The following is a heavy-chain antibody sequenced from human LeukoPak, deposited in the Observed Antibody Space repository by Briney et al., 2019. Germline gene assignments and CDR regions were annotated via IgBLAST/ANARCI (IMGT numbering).Heavy chain of an antibody. Sequence: PGGSLRLSCAASGFTFSSYAMSWVRQAPGKGLEWVSATSGSGGSTYYADSVKGRFAISRDNSKNTLYLQMNSLRAEDTAVYYCAKYGSGSYYNVLFDYWGQGTLVTVSS. D-gene: IGHD3-10*01. J-gene: IGHJ4*02. CDR2: TSGSGGST. CDR3: AKYGSGSYYNVLFDY. CDR1: GFTFSSYA. V-gene: IGHV3-23*01.